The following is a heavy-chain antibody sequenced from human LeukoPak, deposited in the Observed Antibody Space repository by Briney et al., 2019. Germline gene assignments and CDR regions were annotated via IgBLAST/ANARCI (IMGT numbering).Heavy chain of an antibody. D-gene: IGHD3-10*01. CDR3: ARHWLDSGTPDRFDY. J-gene: IGHJ4*02. CDR1: GGSISSYY. CDR2: IYYSGST. Sequence: SETLSLTCTVSGGSISSYYWSWIRQPPGKGLEWIGYIYYSGSTNYNPSLKSRVTISVDTSRNRFSLKLTSVTAADTAVYYCARHWLDSGTPDRFDYWGRGTLVTVSS. V-gene: IGHV4-59*08.